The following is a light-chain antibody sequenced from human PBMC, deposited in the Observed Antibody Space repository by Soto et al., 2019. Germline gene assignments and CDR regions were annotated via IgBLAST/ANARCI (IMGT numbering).Light chain of an antibody. CDR2: DVS. Sequence: QSALTQPASVSGSPGQSITISCTGTSSDVGGYNYVSWYQQHPGKAPKLMIYDVSNRPSGVSNRFSGSKSGNTASLTISGLHADDEADYYCISYTSSSTVVFGGGTKLTVL. J-gene: IGLJ2*01. CDR1: SSDVGGYNY. CDR3: ISYTSSSTVV. V-gene: IGLV2-14*01.